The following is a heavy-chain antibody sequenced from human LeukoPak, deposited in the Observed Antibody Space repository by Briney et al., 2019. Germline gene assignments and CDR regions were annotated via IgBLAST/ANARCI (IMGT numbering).Heavy chain of an antibody. CDR1: GGSISSYY. Sequence: SETLSLTCTVSGGSISSYYWSWIRQPPGKGLEWSGEINHSGSTNYNPSLKSRVTVSVDTSKNQFSLKLSSVTAADTAVYYCARFGSGWYYFDYWGQGALVTVSS. D-gene: IGHD6-19*01. CDR2: INHSGST. V-gene: IGHV4-34*01. J-gene: IGHJ4*02. CDR3: ARFGSGWYYFDY.